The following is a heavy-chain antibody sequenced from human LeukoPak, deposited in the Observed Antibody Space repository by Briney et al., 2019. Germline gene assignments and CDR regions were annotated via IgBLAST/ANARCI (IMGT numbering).Heavy chain of an antibody. V-gene: IGHV3-49*03. CDR1: GFTFGDYA. J-gene: IGHJ6*02. CDR3: TRDDAVTTFHYYYGMDV. D-gene: IGHD4-17*01. Sequence: GGSLRLSCTASGFTFGDYAMSRFRQAPGKGLEWVGFIRSKAYGGTTEYAASVKGRFTISRDDSKSIAYLQMNSLKTEDTAVYYCTRDDAVTTFHYYYGMDVWGQGTTVTVSS. CDR2: IRSKAYGGTT.